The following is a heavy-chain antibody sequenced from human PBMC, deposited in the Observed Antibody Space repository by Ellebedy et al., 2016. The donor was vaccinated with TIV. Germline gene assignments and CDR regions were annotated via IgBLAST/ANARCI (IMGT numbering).Heavy chain of an antibody. V-gene: IGHV3-11*01. Sequence: GESLKISXVASGFTFTDYYMTWLRQAPGKGLEWVAYITKGVTSTYYADPLKGRFTLPRDNSKNTLFLQMNSLRAEDTDVYYCPQDWFKANLVLVLGETSPSGGFDSWGQGTLVTVSS. D-gene: IGHD3-16*01. J-gene: IGHJ4*02. CDR1: GFTFTDYY. CDR3: PQDWFKANLVLVLGETSPSGGFDS. CDR2: ITKGVTST.